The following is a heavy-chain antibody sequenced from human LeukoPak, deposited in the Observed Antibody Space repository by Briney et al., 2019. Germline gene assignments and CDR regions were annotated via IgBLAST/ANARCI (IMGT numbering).Heavy chain of an antibody. V-gene: IGHV4-59*01. CDR1: GGSISSYY. CDR3: ARDLAAAGTFYFDY. J-gene: IGHJ4*02. Sequence: SETLSLTCTVSGGSISSYYWSWIRQPPGKGLEWIGYIYYSGSTNYNPSLKSRATISVDTSKNQFSLKLSSVTAADTAVYYCARDLAAAGTFYFDYWGQGTLVTVSS. CDR2: IYYSGST. D-gene: IGHD6-13*01.